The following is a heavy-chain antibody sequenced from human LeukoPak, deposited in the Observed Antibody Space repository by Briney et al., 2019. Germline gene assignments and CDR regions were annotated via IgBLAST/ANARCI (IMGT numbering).Heavy chain of an antibody. CDR2: IYYSGST. V-gene: IGHV4-59*01. CDR1: GGSISSYY. CDR3: ARDQGTIAAAGRFDY. D-gene: IGHD6-13*01. J-gene: IGHJ4*02. Sequence: SETLSLTCTVSGGSISSYYWSWIRQPPGKGLEWIGYIYYSGSTNYNPSLKSRVTIPVDTSKNQFSLKLSSVTAADTAVYYCARDQGTIAAAGRFDYWGQGTLVTVSS.